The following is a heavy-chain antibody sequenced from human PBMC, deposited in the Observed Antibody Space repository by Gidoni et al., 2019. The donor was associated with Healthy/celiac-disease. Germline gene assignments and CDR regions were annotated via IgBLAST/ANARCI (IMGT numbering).Heavy chain of an antibody. Sequence: QVQLVQSGAEVKKPGASVKVSCKASGYTFTSYAMHWVRQAPGQRLEWMGWINAGNGNTKYSQKFQGRVTITRDTSASTAYMELSSLRSEDTAVYYCARLGWFGEFYFDYWGQGTLVTVSS. CDR2: INAGNGNT. CDR1: GYTFTSYA. CDR3: ARLGWFGEFYFDY. D-gene: IGHD3-10*01. V-gene: IGHV1-3*01. J-gene: IGHJ4*02.